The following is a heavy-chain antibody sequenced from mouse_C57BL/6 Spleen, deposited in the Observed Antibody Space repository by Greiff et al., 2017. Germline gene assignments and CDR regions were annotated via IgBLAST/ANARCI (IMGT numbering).Heavy chain of an antibody. CDR2: ISSGGSYT. CDR1: GFTFSSYG. J-gene: IGHJ2*01. D-gene: IGHD1-1*01. V-gene: IGHV5-6*01. CDR3: ATHTPFITTVVAEAFDY. Sequence: EVKLVESGGDLVKPGGSLKLSCAASGFTFSSYGMSWVRQTPDKRLEWVATISSGGSYTYYPDSVKGRVTISRDNAKNTLYLQMSSLKSEDTAMYYGATHTPFITTVVAEAFDYWGQGTTLTVSS.